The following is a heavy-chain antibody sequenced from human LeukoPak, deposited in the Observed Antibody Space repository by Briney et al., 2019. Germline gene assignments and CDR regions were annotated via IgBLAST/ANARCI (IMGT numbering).Heavy chain of an antibody. Sequence: GGSLRLSCAASGLTFSDYAMTWVRQAPGKGLEWVSGISGSGGSTYYADSVKGRFTISRDNSKSTLYLQMNSLRAEDTAVYYCAKTLSYSSGWVYWGQGTLVTVSS. CDR2: ISGSGGST. D-gene: IGHD6-19*01. V-gene: IGHV3-23*01. J-gene: IGHJ4*02. CDR3: AKTLSYSSGWVY. CDR1: GLTFSDYA.